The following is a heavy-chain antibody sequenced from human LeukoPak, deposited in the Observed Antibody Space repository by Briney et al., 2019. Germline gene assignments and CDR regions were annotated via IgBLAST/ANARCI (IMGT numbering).Heavy chain of an antibody. J-gene: IGHJ4*02. CDR3: VCDKAVITVTGSFDY. V-gene: IGHV4-39*01. CDR2: LYYSGNT. D-gene: IGHD4-11*01. CDR1: GGSISSSIYY. Sequence: SETLSLTCTVSGGSISSSIYYWGWIRQPPGKGLEWIGSLYYSGNTYYNPSLKSRVTISVDTSKNQFSLNLSSVTAADTAVYYCVCDKAVITVTGSFDYWGQGTLVTVSS.